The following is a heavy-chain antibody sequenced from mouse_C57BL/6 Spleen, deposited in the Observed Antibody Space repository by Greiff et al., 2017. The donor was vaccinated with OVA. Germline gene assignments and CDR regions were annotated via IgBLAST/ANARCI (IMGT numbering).Heavy chain of an antibody. CDR2: IYPSDSET. J-gene: IGHJ2*01. CDR3: AHYGNYVSY. V-gene: IGHV1-61*01. D-gene: IGHD2-1*01. Sequence: VQLQQPGAELVRPGSSVKLSCKASGYTFTSYWMDWVKQRPGQGLEWIGNIYPSDSETHYNQKFKDKATLTVDKSSSTAYMQLSSLTSEDSAVYYCAHYGNYVSYWGQGTTLTVSS. CDR1: GYTFTSYW.